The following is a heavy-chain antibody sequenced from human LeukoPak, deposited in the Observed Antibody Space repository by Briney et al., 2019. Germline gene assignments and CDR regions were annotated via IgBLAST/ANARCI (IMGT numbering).Heavy chain of an antibody. CDR1: GFTFSSYW. J-gene: IGHJ4*02. V-gene: IGHV3-7*01. CDR2: IKQDGSEK. D-gene: IGHD2-8*01. Sequence: GGSLRLSCAASGFTFSSYWMSWVRQAPGKGLEWVANIKQDGSEKYYVDSVKGRFTISRDNAKNSLYLQMNSLRAEDTAVYYCARDGEWSTLYYFDYWGQGTLVTVSS. CDR3: ARDGEWSTLYYFDY.